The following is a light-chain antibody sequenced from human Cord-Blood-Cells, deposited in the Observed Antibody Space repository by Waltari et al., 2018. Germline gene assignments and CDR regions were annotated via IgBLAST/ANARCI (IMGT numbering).Light chain of an antibody. CDR3: CSYAGSSTVV. V-gene: IGLV2-23*02. CDR1: SSDVGSYNL. Sequence: QSALTQPASVSGSPGQSITISCTGTSSDVGSYNLVSWYQQHPGKAPKLMICEVSKRPSGVSNGFSGSKSGNTASLTISGLQAEDEADYYCCSYAGSSTVVFGGGTKLTVL. J-gene: IGLJ2*01. CDR2: EVS.